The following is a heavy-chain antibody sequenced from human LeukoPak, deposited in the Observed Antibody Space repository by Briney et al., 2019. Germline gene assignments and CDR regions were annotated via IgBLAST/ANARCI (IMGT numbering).Heavy chain of an antibody. CDR1: GYTFTGYY. Sequence: ASVKVSCKVSGYTFTGYYMHWVRQAPGQGLEWMGWINLNSGGTNYAQKFQGRVTVTRDTSISTAYMELSRLRSDDTAVYYCARLRVVVGFDYWGQGTLVTVSS. J-gene: IGHJ4*02. V-gene: IGHV1-2*02. D-gene: IGHD3-22*01. CDR3: ARLRVVVGFDY. CDR2: INLNSGGT.